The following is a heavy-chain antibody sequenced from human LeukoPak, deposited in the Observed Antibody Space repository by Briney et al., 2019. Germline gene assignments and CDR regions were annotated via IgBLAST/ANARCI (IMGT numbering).Heavy chain of an antibody. J-gene: IGHJ4*02. CDR1: GFTFRDSA. Sequence: GGSLRLSCIASGFTFRDSAMHWVRQAPGKGLEWVALIRGDESTSYYADSVMGRFTISRDNSRNTLYLEMISVRGEDTAVYFCAKALSWNDETLAYWGQGSLVTVSS. CDR2: IRGDESTS. D-gene: IGHD1-1*01. V-gene: IGHV3-43*02. CDR3: AKALSWNDETLAY.